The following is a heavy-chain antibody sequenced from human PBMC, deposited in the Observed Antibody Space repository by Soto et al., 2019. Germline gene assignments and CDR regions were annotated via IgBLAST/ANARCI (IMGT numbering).Heavy chain of an antibody. Sequence: ASVKVSCKASGGTFSSYAISWVRQAPGQGLEWMGGIIPIFGTANYAQKFQGRVTITADESTSTAYMELSSLRSEDTAVYYCASDEEYDLGYYYYYGMDVWGQGTTVTVSS. V-gene: IGHV1-69*13. CDR3: ASDEEYDLGYYYYYGMDV. J-gene: IGHJ6*02. CDR1: GGTFSSYA. D-gene: IGHD3-3*01. CDR2: IIPIFGTA.